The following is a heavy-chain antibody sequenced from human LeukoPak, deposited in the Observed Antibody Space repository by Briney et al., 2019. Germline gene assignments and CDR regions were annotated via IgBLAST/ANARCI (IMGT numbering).Heavy chain of an antibody. CDR1: GFTFSNYG. CDR2: MYSGDST. Sequence: GGSLRLSCEASGFTFSNYGMNWVRQAPGKGLGWVSVMYSGDSTYYDDSVKGRFTISRDNSKNTLDLQMNSLRDEDTGVYYCARADGYSSWFVHWGQGTLVTVSS. J-gene: IGHJ5*02. D-gene: IGHD5-18*01. CDR3: ARADGYSSWFVH. V-gene: IGHV3-53*01.